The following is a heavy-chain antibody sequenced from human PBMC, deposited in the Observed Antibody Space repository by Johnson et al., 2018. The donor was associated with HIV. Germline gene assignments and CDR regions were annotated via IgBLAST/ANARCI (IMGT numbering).Heavy chain of an antibody. J-gene: IGHJ3*02. Sequence: QVQLVESGGGVVQPGRSLRLSCAASGFTFSSYGMHWVRQAPGKGLEWVADIGYGGSNKYYADSVKGRFTNSRENSKNTLYLQMNSLRAEDTAVYCCVKGVVGAEDVFDIWGQGTMVTVSS. CDR2: IGYGGSNK. CDR1: GFTFSSYG. V-gene: IGHV3-33*06. D-gene: IGHD1-26*01. CDR3: VKGVVGAEDVFDI.